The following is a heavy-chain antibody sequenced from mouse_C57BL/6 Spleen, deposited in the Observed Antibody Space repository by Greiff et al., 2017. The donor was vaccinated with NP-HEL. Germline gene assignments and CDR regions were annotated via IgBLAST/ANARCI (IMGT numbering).Heavy chain of an antibody. Sequence: EVQLQQSGAELVRPGASVKLSCTASGFNIKDYYMHWVKQRPEQGLEWIGRIDPEDGDTEYAPKFQGKATMTADTSSNTAYLQLSSLTSEDTAVYYCSMMTTRAMDYWGQGTSVTVSS. J-gene: IGHJ4*01. CDR2: IDPEDGDT. D-gene: IGHD2-4*01. CDR3: SMMTTRAMDY. V-gene: IGHV14-1*01. CDR1: GFNIKDYY.